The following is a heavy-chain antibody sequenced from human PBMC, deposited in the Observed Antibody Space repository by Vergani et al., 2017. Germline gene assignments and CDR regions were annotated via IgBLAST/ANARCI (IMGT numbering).Heavy chain of an antibody. D-gene: IGHD6-13*01. CDR3: ARASAGSLDY. CDR1: GGSVSSGSYY. Sequence: QVQLQESGPGLVKPSETLSLTCTVSGGSVSSGSYYWSWIRQPPGKGLEWIGYIYYSGSTNYNPSLKSRVTISVDTSKNQFSLKLSSVTAADTAVYYCARASAGSLDYWGQGTLVTVSS. CDR2: IYYSGST. J-gene: IGHJ4*02. V-gene: IGHV4-61*01.